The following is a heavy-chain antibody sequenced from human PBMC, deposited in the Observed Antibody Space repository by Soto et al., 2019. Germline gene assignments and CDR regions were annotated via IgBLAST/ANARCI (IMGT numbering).Heavy chain of an antibody. Sequence: GGSLRLSCAASGFTFSSYAMHWVRQAPGKGLEWVAVIPYDGSNKYYADSVKGRFTISRDNSKNTLYLQMNSLRAEDTAVYYCARVMVRGPIRDGVGFLIWGQGTMVTVS. J-gene: IGHJ3*02. V-gene: IGHV3-30-3*01. D-gene: IGHD3-10*01. CDR3: ARVMVRGPIRDGVGFLI. CDR2: IPYDGSNK. CDR1: GFTFSSYA.